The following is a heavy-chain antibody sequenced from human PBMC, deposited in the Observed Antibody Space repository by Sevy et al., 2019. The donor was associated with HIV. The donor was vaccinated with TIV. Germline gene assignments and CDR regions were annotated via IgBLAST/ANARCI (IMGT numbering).Heavy chain of an antibody. CDR3: GKESGSYYDFWSGHDTFDM. D-gene: IGHD3-3*01. V-gene: IGHV3-30*18. Sequence: GGSLRLSCAASGFNFSSYGMHWVRQAPGKGLEWVAIISYGGSSKYYADSVKGRFTISRDNSKNTLYLKINSLRTEDTVVYYCGKESGSYYDFWSGHDTFDMWGQGTVVTVSS. CDR2: ISYGGSSK. CDR1: GFNFSSYG. J-gene: IGHJ3*02.